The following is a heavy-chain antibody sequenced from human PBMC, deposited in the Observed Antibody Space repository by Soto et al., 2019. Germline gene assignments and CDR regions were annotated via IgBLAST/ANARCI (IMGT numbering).Heavy chain of an antibody. CDR2: IYYSGST. Sequence: SETLSLTCTVSGGSISSYYWSWIRQPPGKGLEWIGYIYYSGSTSYNPSLNSRVTISVDTSKSQVSLKLSSVTAADTAVYYCARSRRGYSYGLFDYWGHGTLVTVSS. D-gene: IGHD5-18*01. CDR3: ARSRRGYSYGLFDY. CDR1: GGSISSYY. V-gene: IGHV4-59*01. J-gene: IGHJ4*01.